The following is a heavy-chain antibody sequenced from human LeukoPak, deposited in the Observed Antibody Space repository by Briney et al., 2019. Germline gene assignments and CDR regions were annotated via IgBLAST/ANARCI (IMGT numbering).Heavy chain of an antibody. CDR1: GFTFSSYW. V-gene: IGHV3-7*01. Sequence: GRSLRLSCAASGFTFSSYWMSWVRQAPGKGLEWVANTKQDGSEKYYVDSVKGRFTISRDNAKNSLYLQMNSLRAEDTAVYYCARDAYPWYDFWSGHDAFDIWGQGTMVTVSS. D-gene: IGHD3-3*01. J-gene: IGHJ3*02. CDR2: TKQDGSEK. CDR3: ARDAYPWYDFWSGHDAFDI.